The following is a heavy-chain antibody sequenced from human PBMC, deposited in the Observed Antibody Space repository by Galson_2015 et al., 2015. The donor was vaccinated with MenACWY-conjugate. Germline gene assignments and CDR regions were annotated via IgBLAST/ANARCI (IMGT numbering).Heavy chain of an antibody. V-gene: IGHV3-21*04. D-gene: IGHD2-15*01. J-gene: IGHJ4*02. CDR2: ITGTSTYI. CDR3: ARGANIYFYSMDV. Sequence: SLRLSCAASGFSFTTSGMTWVRQAPGKGLEWVSSITGTSTYIHYADSVKGRFTISRDNARNSVSLQMNGLRAEDTAVYYCARGANIYFYSMDVWGQGTLVTVSS. CDR1: GFSFTTSG.